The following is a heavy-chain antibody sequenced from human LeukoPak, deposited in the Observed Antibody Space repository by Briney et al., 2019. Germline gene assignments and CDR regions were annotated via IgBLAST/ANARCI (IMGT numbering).Heavy chain of an antibody. CDR3: ARLYCSGGSCYFVFPLYYFDY. CDR2: IYYSGST. J-gene: IGHJ4*02. V-gene: IGHV4-39*01. Sequence: SETLSLTCTVSGGSISSSSYYWGWIRQPPGKGLEWIGSIYYSGSTYYNPSLKSRVTISVDTSKNQFSLKLSSVTAADTAVYYCARLYCSGGSCYFVFPLYYFDYWGQGTLVTVSS. CDR1: GGSISSSSYY. D-gene: IGHD2-15*01.